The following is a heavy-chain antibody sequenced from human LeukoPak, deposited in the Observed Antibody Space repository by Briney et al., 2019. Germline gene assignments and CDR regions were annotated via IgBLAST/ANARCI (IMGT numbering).Heavy chain of an antibody. D-gene: IGHD1-20*01. V-gene: IGHV4-59*08. Sequence: SETLSLTCTVSGGSISSYYWSWIRQPPGKGLEWIGYIYYSGSTNYNPSLKSRVTISVDTSKNQLSLTLTSVTAADTAIYYCARGYNWNDGAFDPWGQGALVTVSS. CDR2: IYYSGST. CDR1: GGSISSYY. CDR3: ARGYNWNDGAFDP. J-gene: IGHJ5*02.